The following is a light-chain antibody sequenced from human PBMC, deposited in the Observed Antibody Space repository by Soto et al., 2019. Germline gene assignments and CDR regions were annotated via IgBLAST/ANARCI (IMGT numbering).Light chain of an antibody. CDR1: SSDIGSYTH. CDR3: ISYTDRQSYL. CDR2: AVS. V-gene: IGLV2-14*03. Sequence: QSVLTQPASVSGSPGQSITISCSGTSSDIGSYTHVAWYQQFPGKSPKLMIYAVSDRPPGDSDRFSGSKSGITASLTISGLQTEDEADYYCISYTDRQSYLFGTGTKVTVL. J-gene: IGLJ1*01.